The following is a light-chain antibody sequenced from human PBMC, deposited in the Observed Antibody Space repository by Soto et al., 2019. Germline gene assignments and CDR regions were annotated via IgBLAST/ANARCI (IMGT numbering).Light chain of an antibody. V-gene: IGLV1-51*01. CDR2: DNS. CDR3: GTWDNSLSAYV. Sequence: QSVLTQPPSVSAAPGQKVTISCSGSGSNIGNNFESWYQHFPGTAPKLLIYDNSKRPSGIPDRFSGSKSGTSATLGITGLQTGDEADYYCGTWDNSLSAYVFGAGTKLTVL. CDR1: GSNIGNNF. J-gene: IGLJ1*01.